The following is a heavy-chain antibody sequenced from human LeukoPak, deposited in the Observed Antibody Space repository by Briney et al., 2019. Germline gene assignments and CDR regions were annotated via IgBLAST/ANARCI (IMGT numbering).Heavy chain of an antibody. CDR2: ISSSSSYI. V-gene: IGHV3-21*01. Sequence: GGSLRLSCAASGFTFSSYAMHWVRQAPGKGLEWVSSISSSSSYIYYADSVKGRFTISRDNAKNSLYLQMNSLRAEDTAVYYFARAPPDADFWSGSFMDVWGKGTTVTVSS. D-gene: IGHD3-3*01. J-gene: IGHJ6*03. CDR1: GFTFSSYA. CDR3: ARAPPDADFWSGSFMDV.